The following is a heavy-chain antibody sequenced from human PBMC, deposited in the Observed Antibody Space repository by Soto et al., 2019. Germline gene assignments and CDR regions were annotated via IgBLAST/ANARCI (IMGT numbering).Heavy chain of an antibody. J-gene: IGHJ5*02. V-gene: IGHV5-51*01. CDR1: GYSFTGYW. CDR2: IYPGDSDT. Sequence: GESLKISCKGSGYSFTGYWINWVRQMPGKGLEWMGIIYPGDSDTRYSPSFQGQVTISADKSISTAYLQWSSLKASDTAMYYCARHPTVDGGWFDPWGQGTLVTVSS. CDR3: ARHPTVDGGWFDP. D-gene: IGHD4-4*01.